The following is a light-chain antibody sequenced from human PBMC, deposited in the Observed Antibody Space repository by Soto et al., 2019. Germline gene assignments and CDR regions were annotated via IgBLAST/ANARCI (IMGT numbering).Light chain of an antibody. CDR3: SSYTTSTLGVL. J-gene: IGLJ2*01. V-gene: IGLV2-14*01. Sequence: QSALTQPASVSGSPGQSITISCTGTSSDVGGHNYVSWYQQHPGKAPKLMIYDVSNRPSGVSNRFSGSKSGNTASLTISGLQAEDEADYYCSSYTTSTLGVLFGGGTKRTVL. CDR1: SSDVGGHNY. CDR2: DVS.